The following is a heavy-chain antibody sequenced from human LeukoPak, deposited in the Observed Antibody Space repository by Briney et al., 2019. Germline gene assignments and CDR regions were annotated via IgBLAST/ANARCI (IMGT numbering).Heavy chain of an antibody. CDR3: ARDRYSGYDFDY. D-gene: IGHD5-12*01. Sequence: PGGSLRLSCGASGLTVSSYAMHGVRQAPGKGLEGVAVISYDGSNKYYADFVKGRFTISRDNSKNTLYLQMNSLRAEDTAVYYCARDRYSGYDFDYWGQGTLVTVSS. CDR1: GLTVSSYA. V-gene: IGHV3-30*01. CDR2: ISYDGSNK. J-gene: IGHJ4*02.